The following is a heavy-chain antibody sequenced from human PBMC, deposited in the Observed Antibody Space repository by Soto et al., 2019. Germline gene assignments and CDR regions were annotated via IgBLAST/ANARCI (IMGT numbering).Heavy chain of an antibody. Sequence: GSLRLSCAASGFTFSSYGMHWVRQAPGKGLEWVSVISYDGSNKYYADSVKGRFTISRDNSKNTLYLQMNSLRAEDTAVYYCAKDFRLVIAYFDYWGQGTLVTVSS. D-gene: IGHD3-9*01. CDR3: AKDFRLVIAYFDY. V-gene: IGHV3-30*18. CDR2: ISYDGSNK. CDR1: GFTFSSYG. J-gene: IGHJ4*02.